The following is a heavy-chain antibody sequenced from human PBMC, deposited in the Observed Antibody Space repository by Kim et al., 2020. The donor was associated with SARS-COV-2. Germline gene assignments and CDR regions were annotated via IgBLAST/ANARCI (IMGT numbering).Heavy chain of an antibody. CDR1: GFTFGDYV. CDR2: ISWNGNNI. CDR3: AKGNAGYTSGWYGH. J-gene: IGHJ4*02. Sequence: GGSLRLSCEASGFTFGDYVMDWVRQAPGKGLEWVSGISWNGNNIAYADSVKGRFTISRDNAKNSPYLQMNSLRPEDTALYYCAKGNAGYTSGWYGHWGQGTLVTVSS. D-gene: IGHD6-19*01. V-gene: IGHV3-9*01.